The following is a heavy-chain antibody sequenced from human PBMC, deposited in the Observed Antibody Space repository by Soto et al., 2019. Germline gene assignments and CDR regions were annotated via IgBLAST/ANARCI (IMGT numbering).Heavy chain of an antibody. Sequence: SETLSLTCAVYGGSFSGYYWSWIRQPPGKGLEWIGEINHSGSTNYNPSLKSRVTISVDTSKNQFSLKLSSVTAADTAVYYCARGLSYYYGSGTPQGSWFDPWGQGTLVTVSS. V-gene: IGHV4-34*01. J-gene: IGHJ5*02. CDR1: GGSFSGYY. CDR3: ARGLSYYYGSGTPQGSWFDP. D-gene: IGHD3-10*01. CDR2: INHSGST.